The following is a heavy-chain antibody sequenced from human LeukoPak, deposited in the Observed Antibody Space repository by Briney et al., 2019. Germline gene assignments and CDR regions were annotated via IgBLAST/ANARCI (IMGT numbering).Heavy chain of an antibody. Sequence: SETLSLTCAVSGGSISLGGYSWSWLRQPPGKGLEWIGYIYHSESTYYNPSLKSRVTISVDRSKNQCSLKLSSVTAADTAVYYCASNWAFGVVTSWGQGTLVTVSS. CDR1: GGSISLGGYS. D-gene: IGHD3-3*01. CDR2: IYHSEST. CDR3: ASNWAFGVVTS. V-gene: IGHV4-30-2*01. J-gene: IGHJ5*02.